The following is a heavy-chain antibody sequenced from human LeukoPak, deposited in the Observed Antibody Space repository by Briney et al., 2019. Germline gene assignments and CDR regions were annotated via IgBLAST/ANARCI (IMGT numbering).Heavy chain of an antibody. CDR1: GLTFTRYS. CDR3: ARDGGATLVRGVITFDY. CDR2: ICSSSSTI. J-gene: IGHJ4*02. Sequence: GGSLRLSCAASGLTFTRYSMTWVRQAPGKGLEWVSYICSSSSTIHYADSVKGRFTISRDNTKNSLYLQMNSLRAEDTAVYYCARDGGATLVRGVITFDYWGQGTLVTVSS. V-gene: IGHV3-48*04. D-gene: IGHD3-10*01.